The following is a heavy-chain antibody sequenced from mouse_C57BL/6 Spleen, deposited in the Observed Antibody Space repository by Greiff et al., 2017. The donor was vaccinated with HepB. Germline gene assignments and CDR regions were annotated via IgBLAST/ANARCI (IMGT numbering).Heavy chain of an antibody. CDR2: IHPNSGST. CDR1: GYTFTSYW. CDR3: AILLLYAMDY. D-gene: IGHD1-1*01. V-gene: IGHV1-64*01. Sequence: QVQLKQPGAELVKPGASVKLSCKASGYTFTSYWMHWVKQRPGQGLEWIGMIHPNSGSTNYNEKFKSKATLTVDKSSSTAYMQLSSLTSEDSAVYYCAILLLYAMDYWGQGTSVTVSS. J-gene: IGHJ4*01.